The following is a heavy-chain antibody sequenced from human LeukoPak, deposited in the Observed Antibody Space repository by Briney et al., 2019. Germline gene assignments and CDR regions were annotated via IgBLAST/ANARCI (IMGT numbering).Heavy chain of an antibody. CDR2: IYYSGST. CDR1: GGSISSYY. D-gene: IGHD3-22*01. CDR3: ARDQTKRRYYYDSSDTIDAFDI. Sequence: SETLSLTCTVSGGSISSYYWSWIRQPPGKGLEWIGYIYYSGSTTYNPSLKSRVTISVDTSKNQFSLKLSSVTAADTAVYYCARDQTKRRYYYDSSDTIDAFDIWGQGTMVTVSS. J-gene: IGHJ3*02. V-gene: IGHV4-59*01.